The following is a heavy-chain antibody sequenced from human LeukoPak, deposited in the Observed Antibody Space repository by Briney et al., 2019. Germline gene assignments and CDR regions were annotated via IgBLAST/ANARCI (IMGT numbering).Heavy chain of an antibody. D-gene: IGHD5-18*01. CDR1: GFTFSSYA. J-gene: IGHJ4*02. V-gene: IGHV3-21*01. CDR3: ARGWISGYSYHFDY. CDR2: ISSSSSYI. Sequence: PGGSLRLSCAASGFTFSSYAMSWVRQAPGKGLEWVSSISSSSSYIYYADSVKGRFTISRDNAKNSLYLQMNSLRAEDTAVYYCARGWISGYSYHFDYWGQGTLVTVSS.